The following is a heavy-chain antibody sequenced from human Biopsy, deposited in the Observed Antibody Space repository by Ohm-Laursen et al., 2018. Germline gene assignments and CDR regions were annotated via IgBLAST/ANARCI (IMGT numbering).Heavy chain of an antibody. D-gene: IGHD2-2*01. V-gene: IGHV1-69*13. CDR2: IIPIFETI. J-gene: IGHJ5*02. CDR3: ARRYCSSTSCSPPFYSWFDP. CDR1: GGTFSSYA. Sequence: SVKVSCKASGGTFSSYAISWVRQAPGQGPEWMGGIIPIFETIDYAPKFPDRVTITADESTRTAYMELSSLKSEDTAVYYCARRYCSSTSCSPPFYSWFDPWGQGTLVTVSS.